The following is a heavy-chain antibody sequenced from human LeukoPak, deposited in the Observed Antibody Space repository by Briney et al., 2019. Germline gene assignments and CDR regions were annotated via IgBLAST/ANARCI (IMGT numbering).Heavy chain of an antibody. V-gene: IGHV4-34*01. Sequence: SETLSLTXAVYGGSFSGYYWSWIRQSPGKGLEWIGEINHSGSTNYNPSLKSRVTISVDTSKNQFSLKLSSVTAADTAVYYCARGVYYFDYWGQGTLVTVSS. J-gene: IGHJ4*02. D-gene: IGHD2-8*01. CDR2: INHSGST. CDR1: GGSFSGYY. CDR3: ARGVYYFDY.